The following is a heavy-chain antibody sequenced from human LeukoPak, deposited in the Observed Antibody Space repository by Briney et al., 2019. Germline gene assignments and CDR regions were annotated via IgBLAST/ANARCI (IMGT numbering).Heavy chain of an antibody. CDR2: IISSGSTI. CDR3: ARDGVGYGDYEFYYYYYYGMDV. Sequence: GSLRLSCAASGFTFSDYYMSWIRQAPGEGLEWVSYIISSGSTIYYTASVKGRFTISRDNAKNSLYLQMNSLRAEDTAVYYCARDGVGYGDYEFYYYYYYGMDVWGQGTTVTVSS. CDR1: GFTFSDYY. D-gene: IGHD4-17*01. J-gene: IGHJ6*02. V-gene: IGHV3-11*01.